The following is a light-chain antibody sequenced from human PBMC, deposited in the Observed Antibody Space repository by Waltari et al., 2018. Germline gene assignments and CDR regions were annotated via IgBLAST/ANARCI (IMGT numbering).Light chain of an antibody. V-gene: IGKV3-15*01. CDR1: QRLRSD. CDR3: QQYNNWPQIT. Sequence: ELVITLFPATLSVSPGDRVILSCRASQRLRSDLAWYQQKPRQAPRLLIYSLSTRATGIPARFSSSGSETDFTFTISGLQSEDFADYYCQQYNNWPQITFGQGTRLEIK. CDR2: SLS. J-gene: IGKJ5*01.